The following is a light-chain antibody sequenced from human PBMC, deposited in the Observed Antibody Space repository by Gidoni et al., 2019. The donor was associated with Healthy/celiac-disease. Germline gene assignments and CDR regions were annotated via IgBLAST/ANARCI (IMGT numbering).Light chain of an antibody. CDR1: QSVLYSSNNKNY. CDR2: WAS. V-gene: IGKV4-1*01. CDR3: QQYYSTPWT. J-gene: IGKJ1*01. Sequence: DIVMTQSPDSPAVSLGERATINCKSSQSVLYSSNNKNYLAWYQQKPGQPPKLLIYWASTRESGVPDRFSGSGSGTDLTLTISSLQAEEVAVYYCQQYYSTPWTFGQGTKVEIK.